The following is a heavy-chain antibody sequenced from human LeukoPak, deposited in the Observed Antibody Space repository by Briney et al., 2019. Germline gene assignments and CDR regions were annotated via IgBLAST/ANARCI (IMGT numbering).Heavy chain of an antibody. CDR2: VHLDGRT. CDR3: AREGGFYRPLDY. V-gene: IGHV4-4*02. CDR1: GGSVINTNW. J-gene: IGHJ4*02. D-gene: IGHD3-3*01. Sequence: SETLSLTCGVSGGSVINTNWWTWVRQPPGKGLEWIGEVHLDGRTNYNPSLESRLTMSVDVSENQVSLKLTSVTAADTDVYYCAREGGFYRPLDYSGQGTLVTVSS.